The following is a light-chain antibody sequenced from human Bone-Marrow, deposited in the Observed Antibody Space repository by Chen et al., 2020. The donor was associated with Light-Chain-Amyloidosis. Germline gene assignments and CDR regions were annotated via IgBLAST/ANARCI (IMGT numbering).Light chain of an antibody. CDR1: QTISSNY. Sequence: IVLTQSPGTLSLSPGEGANLSCRASQTISSNYLTWYQQKFGQAHRLLCYGSSSRATCIPDRFTVSGSGTDFTLTINRLEPEYFAMYYCQQYGTSPLAFGGGTKGEIK. J-gene: IGKJ4*01. V-gene: IGKV3-20*01. CDR2: GSS. CDR3: QQYGTSPLA.